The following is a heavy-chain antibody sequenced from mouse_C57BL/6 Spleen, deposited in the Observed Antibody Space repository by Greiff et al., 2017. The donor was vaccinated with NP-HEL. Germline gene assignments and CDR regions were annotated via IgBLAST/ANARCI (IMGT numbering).Heavy chain of an antibody. CDR2: INPSTGGT. CDR1: GYLFTGYY. V-gene: IGHV1-42*01. CDR3: ARGLIYYGYDEYYAMDY. J-gene: IGHJ4*01. Sequence: VQLQQSGPELVKPGASVKISCKASGYLFTGYYMNWVKQSPEKSLEWIGEINPSTGGTTYNQKFKAKATLTVDKSSSTAYMQLKSLTSEDSAVYYCARGLIYYGYDEYYAMDYRGQGTSVTVSS. D-gene: IGHD2-2*01.